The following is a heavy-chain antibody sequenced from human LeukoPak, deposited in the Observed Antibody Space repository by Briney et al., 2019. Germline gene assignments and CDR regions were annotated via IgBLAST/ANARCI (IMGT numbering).Heavy chain of an antibody. Sequence: GGSLRLSCAASGFTFSNYAMTWVRQAPGKGLEWVSAISGSGDSTYYADSVKGRFTISRDNSKNTLYLQMNSLKTEDTAVYYCARVRSGSLDYWGQGTLVTVSS. CDR1: GFTFSNYA. D-gene: IGHD1-26*01. J-gene: IGHJ4*02. CDR3: ARVRSGSLDY. CDR2: ISGSGDST. V-gene: IGHV3-23*01.